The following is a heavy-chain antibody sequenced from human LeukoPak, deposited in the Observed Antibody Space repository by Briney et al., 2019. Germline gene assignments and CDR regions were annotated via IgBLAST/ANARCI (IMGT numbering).Heavy chain of an antibody. J-gene: IGHJ4*02. CDR2: ISYDGSDK. D-gene: IGHD2-21*02. CDR1: GFTFSGYA. CDR3: ARMYCGGDCYSFVLDY. Sequence: GRSLRLSCAASGFTFSGYAMHWVRQAPGKGLEWVALISYDGSDKYYADSVKGRFTVSRDNSKNTLYLQMNSLRAEDTAVYYCARMYCGGDCYSFVLDYWGQGTLVTVSS. V-gene: IGHV3-30*04.